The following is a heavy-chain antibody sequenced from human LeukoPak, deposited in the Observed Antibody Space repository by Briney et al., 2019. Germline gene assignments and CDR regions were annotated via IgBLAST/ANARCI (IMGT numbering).Heavy chain of an antibody. J-gene: IGHJ4*02. CDR2: FDPEDGET. D-gene: IGHD3-22*01. CDR1: GYTLTELS. CDR3: ATLYYDSSGSTPQATFDY. V-gene: IGHV1-24*01. Sequence: GASVKVSCKVSGYTLTELSIHWVRQAPGKGLEWMGGFDPEDGETIYAQKFQGRVTMTEDTSTDTAYMELSSLRSEDTAVYYCATLYYDSSGSTPQATFDYWGQGTLVTVSS.